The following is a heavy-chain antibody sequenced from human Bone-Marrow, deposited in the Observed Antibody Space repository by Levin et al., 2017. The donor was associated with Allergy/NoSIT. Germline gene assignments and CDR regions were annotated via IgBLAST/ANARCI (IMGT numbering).Heavy chain of an antibody. CDR2: ISYNGST. V-gene: IGHV4-31*03. CDR1: RGSISSRGSY. Sequence: SQTLSLTCTVSRGSISSRGSYWSWVRQHPGRGLEWIGYISYNGSTYYNPSLRSRLTISVDTSKNQFSLNLSSVTVADTAVYYCARDYLRFGSGTWGEGFDPWGQGTLVTVSS. D-gene: IGHD3-10*01. CDR3: ARDYLRFGSGTWGEGFDP. J-gene: IGHJ5*02.